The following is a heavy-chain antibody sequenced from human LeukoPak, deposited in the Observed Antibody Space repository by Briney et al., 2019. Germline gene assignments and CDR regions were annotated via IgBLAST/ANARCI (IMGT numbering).Heavy chain of an antibody. V-gene: IGHV1-18*01. CDR3: ARARYCSSTSCYGPEDDAFDI. Sequence: ASVKVSCKASGYTFTSYGISWVRQAPGQGLEWVGWISANKGNTDYAQNFQGRVTLTTDTSTRTAYMELRSLRFDDTAEDYCARARYCSSTSCYGPEDDAFDIWGQGTMVTVSS. CDR1: GYTFTSYG. D-gene: IGHD2-2*01. J-gene: IGHJ3*02. CDR2: ISANKGNT.